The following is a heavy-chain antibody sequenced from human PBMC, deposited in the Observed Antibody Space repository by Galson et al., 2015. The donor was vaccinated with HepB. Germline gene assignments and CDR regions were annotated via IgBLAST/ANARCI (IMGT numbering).Heavy chain of an antibody. J-gene: IGHJ4*02. CDR1: GFTFSGSA. D-gene: IGHD5-18*01. CDR3: TLRGYSYGNLVDY. V-gene: IGHV3-73*01. CDR2: IRSRANSYAT. Sequence: SLRLSCAASGFTFSGSAMHWVRQASGKGLEWVGRIRSRANSYATAYAASVKGRFTISRDDSKNTAYLQMNSLKTEDTAVYYCTLRGYSYGNLVDYWGQGTLVTVSS.